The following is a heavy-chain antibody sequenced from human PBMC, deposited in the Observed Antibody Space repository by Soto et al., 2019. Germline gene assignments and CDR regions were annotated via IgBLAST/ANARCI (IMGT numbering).Heavy chain of an antibody. Sequence: SETLSLTCTVSRGSITTGGYYWSWIRQLPGKGLEWIGHRYYSESTYYNPSLKSRVSISLDTSKNQFSLKLSFVTAADTAMYYCARTKCSGGSCYSWSLDYWGQGTPVTVSS. J-gene: IGHJ4*02. CDR2: RYYSEST. D-gene: IGHD2-15*01. CDR1: RGSITTGGYY. V-gene: IGHV4-31*03. CDR3: ARTKCSGGSCYSWSLDY.